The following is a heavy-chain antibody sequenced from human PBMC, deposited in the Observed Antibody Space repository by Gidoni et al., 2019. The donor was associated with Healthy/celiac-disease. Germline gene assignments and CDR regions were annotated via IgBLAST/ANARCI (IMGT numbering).Heavy chain of an antibody. J-gene: IGHJ4*03. D-gene: IGHD2-15*01. Sequence: EVQLLQSGGGLVQPGGSLRLPCAAPAFTSSSKAMSWVCQAPGKGLEWVSAISDSGGSTYYADSLKDRFTNSRDNTKNTLYVQMNSLRAEDTAVYYCAKPEQADMGYFDDWGQGTLVTVSS. V-gene: IGHV3-23*01. CDR3: AKPEQADMGYFDD. CDR2: ISDSGGST. CDR1: AFTSSSKA.